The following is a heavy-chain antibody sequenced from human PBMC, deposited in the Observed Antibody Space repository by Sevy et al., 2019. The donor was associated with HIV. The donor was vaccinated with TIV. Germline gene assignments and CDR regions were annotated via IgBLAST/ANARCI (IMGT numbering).Heavy chain of an antibody. V-gene: IGHV4-59*08. D-gene: IGHD1-26*01. J-gene: IGHJ4*02. CDR1: GGSITSLY. CDR2: IYYNGHI. Sequence: PSETLSPTCTVSGGSITSLYWNWIPQPPGKGLEWIANIYYNGHINYTPSLTSRVTLSLDPSKNQFTLRLGSVTAADTALYYCAGENAWGRGYSWGQGTLVTVSS. CDR3: AGENAWGRGYS.